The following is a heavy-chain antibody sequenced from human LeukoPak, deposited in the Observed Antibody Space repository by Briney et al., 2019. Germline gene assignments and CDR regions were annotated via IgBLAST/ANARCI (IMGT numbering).Heavy chain of an antibody. CDR3: ARGRRNNYYDSSGYYYFDY. CDR1: GGSISSYY. CDR2: IYYSGST. Sequence: PSETLSLTCTVSGGSISSYYWSWIRQPPGKGLEWIGYIYYSGSTNYNPSLKSRVTISVDTSKNQFSLKLSSVTAADTAVYYCARGRRNNYYDSSGYYYFDYWGQGTLVTVSS. J-gene: IGHJ4*02. D-gene: IGHD3-22*01. V-gene: IGHV4-59*12.